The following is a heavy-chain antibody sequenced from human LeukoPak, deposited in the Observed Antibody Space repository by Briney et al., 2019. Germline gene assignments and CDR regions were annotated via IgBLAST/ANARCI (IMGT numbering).Heavy chain of an antibody. V-gene: IGHV3-33*01. D-gene: IGHD6-19*01. CDR1: GFTFSSYG. CDR2: IWYDGSNK. CDR3: AREKGSYNSVRFPDY. J-gene: IGHJ4*02. Sequence: PGRSLRLSCAASGFTFSSYGMHWVRQAPGKGLEWVAVIWYDGSNKYYADSVKGRFTISRDNSKNTLYLQMNSLRAEDTAVYYCAREKGSYNSVRFPDYWGQGTLVTVSS.